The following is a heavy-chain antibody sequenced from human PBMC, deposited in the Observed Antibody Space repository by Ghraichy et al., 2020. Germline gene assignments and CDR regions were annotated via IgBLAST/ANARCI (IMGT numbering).Heavy chain of an antibody. D-gene: IGHD1-26*01. CDR3: ARRDTWENAFDI. Sequence: SQTLSLTCTVSGGSISSYYWSWIRQPPGKGLEWIGYIYYSGSTNYNPSLKSRVTISVDTSKNQFSLKLSSVTAADTAVYYCARRDTWENAFDIWGQGTMVTVSS. CDR2: IYYSGST. J-gene: IGHJ3*02. CDR1: GGSISSYY. V-gene: IGHV4-59*01.